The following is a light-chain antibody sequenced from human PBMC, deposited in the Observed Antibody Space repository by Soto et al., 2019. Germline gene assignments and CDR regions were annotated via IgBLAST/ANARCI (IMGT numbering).Light chain of an antibody. V-gene: IGLV1-44*01. Sequence: QSVVTQPPSASGTPGQRVTISCSGSYSNIGSHTVNWYQQLPRTAPKLLVYGNHHRPSGVPDRFSGSKSGTSASLTISGLQSEDEADYYCATWDDSLNGLVFGGGTKLTVL. J-gene: IGLJ3*02. CDR2: GNH. CDR1: YSNIGSHT. CDR3: ATWDDSLNGLV.